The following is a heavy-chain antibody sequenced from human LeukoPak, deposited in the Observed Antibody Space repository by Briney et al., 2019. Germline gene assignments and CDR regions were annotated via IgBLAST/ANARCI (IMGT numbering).Heavy chain of an antibody. Sequence: GGSLRLSRAASRFTFDDYGMSWVRQAPGKGLEWVSGINWNGGSTGYADSVKGRFTISRDNAKNSLYLQMNSLRAEDTALYYCARCRGSGSYYNSPLDYWGQGTLVTVSS. V-gene: IGHV3-20*04. D-gene: IGHD3-10*01. J-gene: IGHJ4*02. CDR2: INWNGGST. CDR3: ARCRGSGSYYNSPLDY. CDR1: RFTFDDYG.